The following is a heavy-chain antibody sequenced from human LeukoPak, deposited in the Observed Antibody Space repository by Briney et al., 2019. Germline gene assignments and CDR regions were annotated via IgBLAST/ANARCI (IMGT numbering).Heavy chain of an antibody. V-gene: IGHV4-4*07. CDR2: IYTNGIT. J-gene: IGHJ3*02. CDR3: ARGVMTAIFAFDI. CDR1: GDSISDYY. Sequence: SETLPLTCTVSGDSISDYYWSWIRQPAGKGLELIGRIYTNGITNYNPSLKSRVTTSVDTSENQLSLRLSSVTAADTAVYYCARGVMTAIFAFDIWGQGTMVTVSS. D-gene: IGHD2-21*02.